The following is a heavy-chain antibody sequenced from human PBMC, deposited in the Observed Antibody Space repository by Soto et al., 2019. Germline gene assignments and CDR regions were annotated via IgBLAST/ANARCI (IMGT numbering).Heavy chain of an antibody. CDR3: ARHGYNYGGGYFDY. Sequence: EVQLVESGGGLVQPGGSLRLSCAASGFTVSSKYMSWVRQAPGKGLEWVSVIYSDGSAYYADSVKGRFTISRDNSKNTLYLQMNSLRAEDTAVYYCARHGYNYGGGYFDYWGQGTLDTVSS. CDR1: GFTVSSKY. J-gene: IGHJ4*02. V-gene: IGHV3-66*04. D-gene: IGHD5-18*01. CDR2: IYSDGSA.